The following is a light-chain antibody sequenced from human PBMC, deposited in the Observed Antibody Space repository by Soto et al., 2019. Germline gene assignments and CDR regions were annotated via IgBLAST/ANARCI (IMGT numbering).Light chain of an antibody. V-gene: IGLV2-8*01. Sequence: HSALTQPPSASGAPGQSVTISCTATSSDAGGYNYVSWYQQRPDKAPKLLIYEVSKRPSGVPDRFSGSKSGNTASLTVSGLQAEDEADYYCSLYAGSSNFRVFGTGSKVTVL. CDR3: SLYAGSSNFRV. CDR1: SSDAGGYNY. J-gene: IGLJ1*01. CDR2: EVS.